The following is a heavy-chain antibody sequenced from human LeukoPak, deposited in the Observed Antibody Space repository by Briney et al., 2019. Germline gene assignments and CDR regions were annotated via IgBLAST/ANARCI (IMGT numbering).Heavy chain of an antibody. CDR3: ARDFFHSSDSRPFDY. J-gene: IGHJ4*02. CDR1: GFTFGAYT. CDR2: IFSRSESI. D-gene: IGHD3-22*01. Sequence: PGGSLRLSCAASGFTFGAYTINWVRQAPGKGLEWVSCIFSRSESILYADSVKGRFTISRDNAKNSLYLQMDSLRVEDTAVYYCARDFFHSSDSRPFDYWGQGTQVTVSS. V-gene: IGHV3-21*01.